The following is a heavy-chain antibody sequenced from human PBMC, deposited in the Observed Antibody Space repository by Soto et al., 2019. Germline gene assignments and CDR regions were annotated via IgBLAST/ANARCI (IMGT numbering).Heavy chain of an antibody. CDR1: GYTFTTYD. CDR3: ARALGYSSTSRLDL. D-gene: IGHD6-19*01. V-gene: IGHV1-8*01. J-gene: IGHJ4*02. CDR2: MNPDTVNT. Sequence: QVQLVQSGAEVEKPGASVKVSCKASGYTFTTYDFNWVRQAPGHVLEWLGWMNPDTVNTGYAQKFQGRVTMTRDTSISTAFMALSGLTAEDTAVYYCARALGYSSTSRLDLWGPGTLVTGAS.